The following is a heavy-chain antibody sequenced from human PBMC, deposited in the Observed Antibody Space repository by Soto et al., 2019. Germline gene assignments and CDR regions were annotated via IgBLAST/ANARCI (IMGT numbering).Heavy chain of an antibody. Sequence: PSETLSLTCTVSGGSISSYYWTWIRQPPGTGLEWIGEINHSGSTNYNPSLKSRVTISVDTSKNQFSLKPTSVTAADTAVYYCARDEITGLFDYWGQGTLVTVSS. J-gene: IGHJ4*02. CDR1: GGSISSYY. V-gene: IGHV4-34*01. CDR2: INHSGST. CDR3: ARDEITGLFDY. D-gene: IGHD2-8*02.